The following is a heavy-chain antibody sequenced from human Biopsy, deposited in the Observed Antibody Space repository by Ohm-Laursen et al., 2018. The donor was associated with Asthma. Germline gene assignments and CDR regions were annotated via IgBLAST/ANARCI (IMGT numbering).Heavy chain of an antibody. D-gene: IGHD3-10*01. CDR3: ARAVDYSHYYGIDV. CDR2: IIVYNGNT. J-gene: IGHJ6*02. CDR1: GYTFNSVG. V-gene: IGHV1-18*01. Sequence: VASVKVSCKTSGYTFNSVGITWVRQAPGQGLEWMGGIIVYNGNTKVAQKLQDRVTMITDTSTSTAYMELRSLRSDDTAVYFCARAVDYSHYYGIDVWGQGTTVTVS.